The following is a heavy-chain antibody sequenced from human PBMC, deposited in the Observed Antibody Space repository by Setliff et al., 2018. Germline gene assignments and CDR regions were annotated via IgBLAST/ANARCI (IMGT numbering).Heavy chain of an antibody. Sequence: GSLRLSCAASGFTFSSYSMNWVRQAPGKGLEWVSYISSSSSTIYYADSVKGRFTISRDNAKNSLYLQMNSLRAEDTAVYYCARYEGSSSDGLFDYWGQGTLVTVSS. CDR2: ISSSSSTI. CDR1: GFTFSSYS. J-gene: IGHJ4*02. V-gene: IGHV3-48*01. D-gene: IGHD6-6*01. CDR3: ARYEGSSSDGLFDY.